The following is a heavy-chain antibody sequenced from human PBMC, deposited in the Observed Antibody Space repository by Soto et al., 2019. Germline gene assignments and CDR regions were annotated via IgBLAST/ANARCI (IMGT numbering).Heavy chain of an antibody. CDR2: IYYTT. D-gene: IGHD6-19*01. V-gene: IGHV4-59*01. CDR3: ARTSPVAGGFDY. Sequence: PSETLSLTCTVSGCSISNYYWSWIRQAPGKRLEWIGYIYYTTNYNPSLKSRVTISADTSKNQISLKLTSVTAADTAVYYCARTSPVAGGFDYWGQGTLVTVS. CDR1: GCSISNYY. J-gene: IGHJ4*02.